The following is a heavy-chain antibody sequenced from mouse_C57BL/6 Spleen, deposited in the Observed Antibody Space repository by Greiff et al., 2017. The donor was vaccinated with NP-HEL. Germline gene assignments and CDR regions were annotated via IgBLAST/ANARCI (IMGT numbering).Heavy chain of an antibody. CDR3: AAVYDGYYAWFAY. D-gene: IGHD2-3*01. CDR1: GYTFTDHT. CDR2: IYPRDGST. V-gene: IGHV1-78*01. J-gene: IGHJ3*01. Sequence: VQGVESDAELVKPGASVKISCKVSGYTFTDHTIHWMKQRPEQGLEWIGYIYPRDGSTKYNEKFKGKATLTADKSSSTAYMQLNSLTSEDSAVYFCAAVYDGYYAWFAYWGQGTLVTVSA.